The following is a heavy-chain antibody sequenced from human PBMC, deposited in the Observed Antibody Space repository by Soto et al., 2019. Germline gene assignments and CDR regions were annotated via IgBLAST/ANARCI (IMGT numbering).Heavy chain of an antibody. J-gene: IGHJ5*02. Sequence: SETLSLTCTVSGGSISSGDYYWSWIRQPPGKGLEWIGYIYYSGSTYYNPSLKSRVTISVDTSKNQFSLKLSSVTAADTAVYYCARVKHLTPYGGNSLVNWFDPWGQGTLVTVSS. CDR1: GGSISSGDYY. CDR2: IYYSGST. D-gene: IGHD4-17*01. CDR3: ARVKHLTPYGGNSLVNWFDP. V-gene: IGHV4-30-4*01.